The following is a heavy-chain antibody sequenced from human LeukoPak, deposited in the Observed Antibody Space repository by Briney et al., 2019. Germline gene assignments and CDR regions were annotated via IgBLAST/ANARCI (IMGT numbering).Heavy chain of an antibody. V-gene: IGHV3-53*01. CDR3: ARGITGSNNWFDP. CDR2: IYTGGTT. D-gene: IGHD1-20*01. J-gene: IGHJ5*02. CDR1: GFTVSSTY. Sequence: GESLKISCAASGFTVSSTYMSWLRQAPGKGQGWVSLIYTGGTTYYADSVKGRFTISRDNSENTLYLQMNSLRAEDTAVYYCARGITGSNNWFDPWGQGTLVTVSS.